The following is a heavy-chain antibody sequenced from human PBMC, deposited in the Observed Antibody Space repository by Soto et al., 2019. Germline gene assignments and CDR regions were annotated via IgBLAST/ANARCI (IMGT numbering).Heavy chain of an antibody. V-gene: IGHV1-2*04. CDR2: INPNSGGT. J-gene: IGHJ3*02. D-gene: IGHD1-26*01. CDR3: ARVGTSGNYYDAFDI. Sequence: ASVKVSCKASGYTVTDNYVHWVRQAPGQGLEWMGWINPNSGGTKYVQNFQGWVTMTRDTSISTAYMEVSRLRSDDTAVYYCARVGTSGNYYDAFDIWGKGTMVTVSS. CDR1: GYTVTDNY.